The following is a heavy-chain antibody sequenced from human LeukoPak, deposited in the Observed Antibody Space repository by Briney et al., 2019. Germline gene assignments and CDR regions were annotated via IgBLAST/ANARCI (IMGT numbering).Heavy chain of an antibody. D-gene: IGHD3-10*01. V-gene: IGHV3-48*01. J-gene: IGHJ4*02. CDR2: ITSSSSII. Sequence: GGSLRLSCAASGFTFSSYSMNWVRQAPGKGLEWVSHITSSSSIIYYGDSAKGRFTISRDNAKNTLFLQMNSLRAEDTALYYCATLTLYYGSGSYFDYWGQGTLVAVSS. CDR1: GFTFSSYS. CDR3: ATLTLYYGSGSYFDY.